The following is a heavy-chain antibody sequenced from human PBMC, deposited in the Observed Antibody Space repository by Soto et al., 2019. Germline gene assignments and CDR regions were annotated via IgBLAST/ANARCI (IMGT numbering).Heavy chain of an antibody. Sequence: QVQLQESGPGLVKPSGTLSLTCAVSGGSISSSNWWSWVRQPPGKGLEWIGEIYHSGSTNYNPSLKSRVTISVDKSKSQFSLKLSSVSAADTAVYYCAGLLVISRSRYYYYYGMDVWGQGTTVTVCS. V-gene: IGHV4-4*02. D-gene: IGHD3-9*01. CDR3: AGLLVISRSRYYYYYGMDV. CDR1: GGSISSSNW. J-gene: IGHJ6*02. CDR2: IYHSGST.